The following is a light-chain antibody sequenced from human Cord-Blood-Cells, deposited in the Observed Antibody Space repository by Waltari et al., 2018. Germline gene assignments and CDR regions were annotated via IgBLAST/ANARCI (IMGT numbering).Light chain of an antibody. CDR1: QSVISN. J-gene: IGKJ1*01. CDR3: QQYNNWPPWT. Sequence: EIVITQSAATLSVSPGERAPLPCRSSQSVISNIAWYQQTPGQAPRLPISGATTRATGIPARFSGSGSGTEFTLTISSLQSEDFAVYYCQQYNNWPPWTFGQGTKVEIK. CDR2: GAT. V-gene: IGKV3-15*01.